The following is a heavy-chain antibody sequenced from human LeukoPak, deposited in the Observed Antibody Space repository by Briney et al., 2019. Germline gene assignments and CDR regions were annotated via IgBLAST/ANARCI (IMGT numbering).Heavy chain of an antibody. J-gene: IGHJ6*02. D-gene: IGHD6-19*01. CDR3: ARIQCVGACQWVGGVLDV. Sequence: GGSLRLSCAASGFTFSSHAMHWVRQAPGKGLEWLAVISHDGGKQYYADSGKGRFTISRDNSKSTLYVQMSSLRTDDTAVYYCARIQCVGACQWVGGVLDVWGRGTTVTVSS. CDR2: ISHDGGKQ. CDR1: GFTFSSHA. V-gene: IGHV3-30*04.